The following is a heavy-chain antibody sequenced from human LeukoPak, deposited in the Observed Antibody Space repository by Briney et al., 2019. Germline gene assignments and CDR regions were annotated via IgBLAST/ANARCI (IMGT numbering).Heavy chain of an antibody. J-gene: IGHJ4*02. CDR3: ARDEGSPLAY. CDR2: TYYRSKWYN. D-gene: IGHD1-26*01. Sequence: SQTLSVTCAISGDRVSNNSAAWNWIRQSPWSGLEWLGRTYYRSKWYNHYAVSVKSRITINPDTSKNQFSLQLNSVTREDTAVYYCARDEGSPLAYWGQGTLVTVSS. V-gene: IGHV6-1*01. CDR1: GDRVSNNSAA.